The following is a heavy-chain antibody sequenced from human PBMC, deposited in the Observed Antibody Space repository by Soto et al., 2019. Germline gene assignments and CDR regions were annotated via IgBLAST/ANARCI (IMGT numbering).Heavy chain of an antibody. CDR2: INHSGST. V-gene: IGHV4-34*01. CDR3: ARGGPALRYFDWLLAPFDY. CDR1: GGSFSGYY. D-gene: IGHD3-9*01. Sequence: TSETLSLTCAVYGGSFSGYYWSWIRQPPGKGLEWIGEINHSGSTNYNPSLKSRVTISVDTSKNQFSLKLSSVTAADTAVYYCARGGPALRYFDWLLAPFDYWGQGTLVTVSS. J-gene: IGHJ4*02.